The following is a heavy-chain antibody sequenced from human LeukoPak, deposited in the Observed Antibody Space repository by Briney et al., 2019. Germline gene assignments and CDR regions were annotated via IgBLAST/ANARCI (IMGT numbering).Heavy chain of an antibody. Sequence: GSLRLSCAASGFTFSTYGMHWVRQAPGKGLEWVAVISYDGSDEYYADSVKGRFTISRDKSKNTLYLQMNSLRAEDTAVYYCAKDLYYYDGSGFPAYGMDVWGQGTTVTVSS. CDR1: GFTFSTYG. J-gene: IGHJ6*02. CDR3: AKDLYYYDGSGFPAYGMDV. CDR2: ISYDGSDE. D-gene: IGHD3-22*01. V-gene: IGHV3-30*18.